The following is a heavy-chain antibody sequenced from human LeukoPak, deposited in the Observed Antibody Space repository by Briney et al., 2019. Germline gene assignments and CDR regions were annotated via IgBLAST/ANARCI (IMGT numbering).Heavy chain of an antibody. CDR3: ARLRHRLTIYD. Sequence: SSETLSLTCTVSGGSISSSSYYWGWIRQPPGKGLEWIGSIYYSGSTYYNPSLKSRVTISVGTSKNQFSLKLSSVTAADTAVYYCARLRHRLTIYDWGQGTLVTVSS. J-gene: IGHJ4*02. V-gene: IGHV4-39*01. CDR1: GGSISSSSYY. CDR2: IYYSGST. D-gene: IGHD6-25*01.